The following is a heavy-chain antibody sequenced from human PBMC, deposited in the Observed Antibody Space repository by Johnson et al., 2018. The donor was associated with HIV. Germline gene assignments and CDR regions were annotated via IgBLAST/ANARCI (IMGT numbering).Heavy chain of an antibody. CDR1: GFTVSSNY. D-gene: IGHD6-13*01. CDR2: IYNGGST. J-gene: IGHJ3*02. Sequence: MQLVESGGGVVQPGGSLRLSCAASGFTVSSNYMNWVRQAPGKGLEWVSVIYNGGSTYYADSVKGRFTISRDNAKNTLYLQMNSLRAEDTAVYYCARVITEGGTRWAFDIWGQGTIVTVSS. V-gene: IGHV3-53*01. CDR3: ARVITEGGTRWAFDI.